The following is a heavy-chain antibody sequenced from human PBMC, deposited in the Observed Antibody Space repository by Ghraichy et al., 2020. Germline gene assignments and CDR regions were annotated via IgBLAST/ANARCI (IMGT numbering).Heavy chain of an antibody. CDR1: GFTFSSYW. D-gene: IGHD6-6*01. CDR2: INSDGSST. V-gene: IGHV3-74*01. CDR3: ARGRGSSSGGYYYDYYGMYV. J-gene: IGHJ6*04. Sequence: GGSLRLSCAASGFTFSSYWMHWVRQAPGKGLVWVSRINSDGSSTTYADSVKGRFTISRDNAKNTLYLQMNSLRVEDTAVYYCARGRGSSSGGYYYDYYGMYVWCKGTTLIVSS.